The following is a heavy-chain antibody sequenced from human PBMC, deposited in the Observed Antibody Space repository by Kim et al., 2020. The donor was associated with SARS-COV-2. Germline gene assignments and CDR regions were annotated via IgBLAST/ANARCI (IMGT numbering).Heavy chain of an antibody. CDR3: ARVCSGSYLVYFDY. V-gene: IGHV3-30*01. D-gene: IGHD1-26*01. Sequence: AGSLEGRFPIARGKSKTTLVLQMNRLRAEDTAVYYCARVCSGSYLVYFDYWGQGTLVTVSS. J-gene: IGHJ4*02.